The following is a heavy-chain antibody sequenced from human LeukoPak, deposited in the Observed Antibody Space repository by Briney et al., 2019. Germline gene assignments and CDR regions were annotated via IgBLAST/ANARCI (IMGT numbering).Heavy chain of an antibody. J-gene: IGHJ5*02. CDR2: ISGSGGST. CDR1: GFTFSSYA. Sequence: GGSLRLSCAASGFTFSSYAMSWVRQAPGKGLEWVSAISGSGGSTYYADSVKGRFTISRDNSKNTLYLQMNSLRAEDTAVYCCAPFRVRNWFDPWGQGTLVTVSS. V-gene: IGHV3-23*01. CDR3: APFRVRNWFDP. D-gene: IGHD3-10*01.